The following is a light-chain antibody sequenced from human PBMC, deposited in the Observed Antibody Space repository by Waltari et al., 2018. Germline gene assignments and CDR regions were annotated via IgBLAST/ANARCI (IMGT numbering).Light chain of an antibody. J-gene: IGLJ2*01. Sequence: QSALTQPASVSGSPGPSITISCTGPSSDIGGFTYVSWYQQHPGKAPKLLIYDVTVRPSGISNRFSGSKSANTASLTISGLQADDEADYFCSSYTTTTTNVIFGGGTKVTVL. CDR2: DVT. V-gene: IGLV2-14*03. CDR1: SSDIGGFTY. CDR3: SSYTTTTTNVI.